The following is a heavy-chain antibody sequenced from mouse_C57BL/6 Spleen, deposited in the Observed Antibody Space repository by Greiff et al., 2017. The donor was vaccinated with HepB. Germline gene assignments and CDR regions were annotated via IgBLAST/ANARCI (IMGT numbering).Heavy chain of an antibody. V-gene: IGHV1-76*01. J-gene: IGHJ1*03. Sequence: VQLQQSGAELVRPGASVKLSCKASGYTFTDYYINWVKQRPGQGLEWIARIYPGSGNTYYNEKFKGKATLTAEKSSSTAYMQLSSLTSEDSAVYFCARRPYYGSPYWYFDVWGTGTTVTVSS. CDR2: IYPGSGNT. CDR3: ARRPYYGSPYWYFDV. CDR1: GYTFTDYY. D-gene: IGHD1-1*01.